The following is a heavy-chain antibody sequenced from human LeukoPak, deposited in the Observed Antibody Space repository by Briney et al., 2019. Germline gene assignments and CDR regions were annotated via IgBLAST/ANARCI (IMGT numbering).Heavy chain of an antibody. D-gene: IGHD6-13*01. J-gene: IGHJ4*02. CDR2: IYYSGST. Sequence: SETLSLTCTVSGGSISSYYWSWIRQPPGKGLEWIGYIYYSGSTNYNPSLKSRATISVDTSKNQFSLKLSSVTAADTAVYYCARPERPYSSSWYRYWGQGTLVTVSS. CDR1: GGSISSYY. V-gene: IGHV4-59*08. CDR3: ARPERPYSSSWYRY.